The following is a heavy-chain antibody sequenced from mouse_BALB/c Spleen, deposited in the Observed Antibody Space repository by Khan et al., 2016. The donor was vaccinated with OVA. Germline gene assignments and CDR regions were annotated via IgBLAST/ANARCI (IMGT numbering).Heavy chain of an antibody. CDR3: ARSFYENYYAVGY. CDR2: ISTYSGNT. CDR1: GYTFTDYA. J-gene: IGHJ4*01. V-gene: IGHV1S137*01. Sequence: VQLQESGPELVRPGVSVKISCKGSGYTFTDYAMHWVKQSHGKGLEWIGVISTYSGNTNYNQKFKGRATMTVDKSSSTAYMELDSLTSEDSAICYCARSFYENYYAVGYWGPRTSAPISS. D-gene: IGHD2-3*01.